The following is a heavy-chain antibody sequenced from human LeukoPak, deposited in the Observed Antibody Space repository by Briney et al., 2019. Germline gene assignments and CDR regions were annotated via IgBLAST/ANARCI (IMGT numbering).Heavy chain of an antibody. D-gene: IGHD6-13*01. V-gene: IGHV4-4*07. J-gene: IGHJ4*02. CDR2: FYNTGTT. CDR3: ARGAGVAHFDY. CDR1: GGSISSYY. Sequence: ETLSLTCTVSGGSISSYYWSWIRQPAGKGLEWIGRFYNTGTTSYNPSLMSRVTMSVDTSKNQFSLKLSSVTAADTAVYYCARGAGVAHFDYWGQGTLVTVSS.